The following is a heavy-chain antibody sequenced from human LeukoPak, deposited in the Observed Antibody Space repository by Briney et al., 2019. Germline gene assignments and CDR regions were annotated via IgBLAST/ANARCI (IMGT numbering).Heavy chain of an antibody. V-gene: IGHV4-59*12. CDR3: ARDAVGATTYDY. CDR2: IYYSGST. CDR1: GGSISGFY. Sequence: SETLSLTCTVSGGSISGFYWSWIRQPPGKGLEWIGYIYYSGSTNYNPSLNSRVTISVDTSKNQCTLKLSSVTAADTAVYYCARDAVGATTYDYWGQGTLVTVSS. J-gene: IGHJ4*02. D-gene: IGHD1-26*01.